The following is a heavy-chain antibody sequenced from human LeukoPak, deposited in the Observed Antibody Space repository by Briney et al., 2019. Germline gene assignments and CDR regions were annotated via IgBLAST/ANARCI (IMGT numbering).Heavy chain of an antibody. D-gene: IGHD1-26*01. CDR1: GYSFTSYW. CDR2: IYPGDSDT. J-gene: IGHJ4*02. CDR3: ARLVEQFSGSYYYFDY. Sequence: GESLKISCKGSGYSFTSYWIGWARQMPGKGLEWMGIIYPGDSDTRYSPSFQGQVTISADKSISTAYLQWSSLKASDTAMYYCARLVEQFSGSYYYFDYWGQGTLVTVSS. V-gene: IGHV5-51*01.